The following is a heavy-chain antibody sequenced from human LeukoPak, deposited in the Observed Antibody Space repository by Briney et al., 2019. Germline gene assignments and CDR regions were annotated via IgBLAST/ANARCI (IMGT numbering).Heavy chain of an antibody. J-gene: IGHJ4*02. Sequence: GGSLRLSCAASGFTFSSYSMNWVRQAPGKELEWVSYISSSSSTIYSADSVKGRFTISRDNAKNSLYLQMNSLRAEDTAVYYCAREGVGATRGFDYWGQGTLVTVSS. CDR3: AREGVGATRGFDY. CDR2: ISSSSSTI. D-gene: IGHD1-26*01. V-gene: IGHV3-48*04. CDR1: GFTFSSYS.